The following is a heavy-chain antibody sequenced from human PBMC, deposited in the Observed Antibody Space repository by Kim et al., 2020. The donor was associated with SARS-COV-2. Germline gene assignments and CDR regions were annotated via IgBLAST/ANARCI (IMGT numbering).Heavy chain of an antibody. D-gene: IGHD6-13*01. CDR3: AKTQQPKPFDY. J-gene: IGHJ4*02. V-gene: IGHV3-23*01. CDR2: T. Sequence: TYYADSVKGRFTISRGNSKNTLYLQMNSLRAEETAVYYCAKTQQPKPFDYWGQGTLVTVSS.